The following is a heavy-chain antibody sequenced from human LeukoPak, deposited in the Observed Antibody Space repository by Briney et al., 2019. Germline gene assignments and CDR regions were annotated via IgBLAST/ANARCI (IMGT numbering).Heavy chain of an antibody. CDR3: ARCRGWLPQNDY. D-gene: IGHD5-24*01. CDR1: GYTFTSYD. Sequence: ASVKPSCKASGYTFTSYDINWVPQATGQRLGWMGGMNPNKGNTGYAHECQGRVTMTKNSSISTAYMELSGLRSEDRAVCCCARCRGWLPQNDYGGQGTRVSVFS. CDR2: MNPNKGNT. J-gene: IGHJ4*02. V-gene: IGHV1-8*01.